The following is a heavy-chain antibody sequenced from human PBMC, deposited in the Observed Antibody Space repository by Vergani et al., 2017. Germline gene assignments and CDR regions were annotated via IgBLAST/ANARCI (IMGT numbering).Heavy chain of an antibody. CDR1: GYTFTGYY. V-gene: IGHV7-4-1*02. CDR2: INTNTGNP. CDR3: ARDSAYCGGDCYSGNWFDP. Sequence: QVQLVQSGAEVKRPGASVKVSCKASGYTFTGYYLHWVRLAPGQGLEWMGWINTNTGNPTYAQGFTGRFVFSLDTSVSTAYLQISSLKAEDTAVYYCARDSAYCGGDCYSGNWFDPWGQGTLVTVSS. D-gene: IGHD2-21*02. J-gene: IGHJ5*02.